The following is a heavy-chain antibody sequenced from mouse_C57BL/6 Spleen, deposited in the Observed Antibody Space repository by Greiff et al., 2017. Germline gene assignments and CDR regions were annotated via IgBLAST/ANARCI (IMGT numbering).Heavy chain of an antibody. CDR3: ARKLGRSAMDY. CDR2: IDPSDSYT. D-gene: IGHD4-1*01. Sequence: QVQLQQPGAELVRPGTSVKLSCKASGYTFTSYWMHWVKQRPGQGLEWIGVIDPSDSYTNYNQKFKGKATLTVDTASSTAYMQLSSLTSEDSAVYYCARKLGRSAMDYWGQGTSVTVSS. CDR1: GYTFTSYW. V-gene: IGHV1-59*01. J-gene: IGHJ4*01.